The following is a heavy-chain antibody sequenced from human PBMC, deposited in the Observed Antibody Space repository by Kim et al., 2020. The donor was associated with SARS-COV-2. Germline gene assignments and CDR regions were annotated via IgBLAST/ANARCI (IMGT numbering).Heavy chain of an antibody. CDR3: TIDSH. CDR1: GFTFSAYG. J-gene: IGHJ4*02. Sequence: GGSLRLSYAASGFTFSAYGIHWVRQAPGKGLEWVAVISSDGSNKYYADSVNGRFTISRDNSRTTLYLQMNSLRAEDTAVYYCTIDSHWGQGTLVTVSS. V-gene: IGHV3-30*03. CDR2: ISSDGSNK.